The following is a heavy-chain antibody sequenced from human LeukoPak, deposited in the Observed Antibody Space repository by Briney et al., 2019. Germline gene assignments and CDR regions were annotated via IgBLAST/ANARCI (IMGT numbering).Heavy chain of an antibody. V-gene: IGHV3-48*03. CDR2: ISSSGSTI. Sequence: GGSLRLSCAASGFTFSSYEMNWVRQAPGKGLEWVSYISSSGSTIYYADSVKGRFTISRDNAKNSLYLQMNSLRAEDMAVYYCAREGGYSYGHTYYYYYYGMDVWGKGTTVTVSS. CDR1: GFTFSSYE. CDR3: AREGGYSYGHTYYYYYYGMDV. J-gene: IGHJ6*04. D-gene: IGHD5-18*01.